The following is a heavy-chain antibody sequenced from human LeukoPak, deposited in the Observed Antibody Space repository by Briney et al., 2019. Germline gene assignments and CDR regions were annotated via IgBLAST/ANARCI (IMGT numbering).Heavy chain of an antibody. CDR3: ARSGVEMATIYAFDM. Sequence: ASVKVSCKASGYIFTSYGISWVRQAPGQGLEWMGWIDGYNANTNYAQRLQDRVTMTTDTSTSTAYMEVRSLRSDDTAVYYCARSGVEMATIYAFDMWGQGTMVTVSS. V-gene: IGHV1-18*01. J-gene: IGHJ3*02. CDR1: GYIFTSYG. D-gene: IGHD5-24*01. CDR2: IDGYNANT.